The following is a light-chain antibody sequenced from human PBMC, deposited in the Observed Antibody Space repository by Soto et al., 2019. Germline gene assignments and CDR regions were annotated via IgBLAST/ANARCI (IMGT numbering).Light chain of an antibody. J-gene: IGLJ1*01. CDR1: TPNIGGNI. CDR3: AAWDGSLNEYV. V-gene: IGLV1-44*01. CDR2: SND. Sequence: QSVLTQPPSASGTPGQRVTISCSGSTPNIGGNIVNWYQQLPGTAPKLRIYSNDQRPSGVPDRFSGSKSGTSASLAISGLRSEDEADYLCAAWDGSLNEYVFGTGTKLTV.